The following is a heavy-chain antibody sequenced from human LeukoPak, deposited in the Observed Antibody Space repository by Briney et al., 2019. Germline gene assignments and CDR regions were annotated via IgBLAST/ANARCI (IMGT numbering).Heavy chain of an antibody. CDR3: AKPAKTDYVDY. D-gene: IGHD4/OR15-4a*01. J-gene: IGHJ4*02. CDR1: EFSVGSNY. CDR2: IYSGGST. V-gene: IGHV3-66*04. Sequence: PGGSLRLSCAASEFSVGSNYMTWVRQAPGKGLEWVSLIYSGGSTYYADSVKGRFTISRDNSKNTLYLQMNSLRAEDTAVYYCAKPAKTDYVDYWGQGTLVTVSS.